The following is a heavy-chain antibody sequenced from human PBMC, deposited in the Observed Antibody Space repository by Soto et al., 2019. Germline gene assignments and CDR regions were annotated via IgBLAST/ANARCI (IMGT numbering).Heavy chain of an antibody. CDR1: GFTFSSYA. J-gene: IGHJ6*03. CDR2: IISGGSST. D-gene: IGHD1-26*01. V-gene: IGHV3-74*01. Sequence: GGSLRLSCAASGFTFSSYAMSWVRQAPGKGLVWVSGIISGGSSTSYADSVKGRFTISRDNAKNTLYLQMNSLRAEDTAVYYCATGLSTRGYYMDAWGKGTTVTVSS. CDR3: ATGLSTRGYYMDA.